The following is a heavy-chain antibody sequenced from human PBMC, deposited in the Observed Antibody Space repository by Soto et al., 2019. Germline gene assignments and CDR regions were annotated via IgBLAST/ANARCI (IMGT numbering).Heavy chain of an antibody. V-gene: IGHV4-30-4*01. CDR3: ARGRFLDF. CDR2: VYYSGST. J-gene: IGHJ4*02. Sequence: SETLSLTCSVSGASISDGNYYWTWIRQSPARGLEWIGYVYYSGSTYYNPSLQSRVTISADTSNNYYSLKLNSVTVADTAVYFCARGRFLDFWGQGILVTVSS. CDR1: GASISDGNYY. D-gene: IGHD3-3*01.